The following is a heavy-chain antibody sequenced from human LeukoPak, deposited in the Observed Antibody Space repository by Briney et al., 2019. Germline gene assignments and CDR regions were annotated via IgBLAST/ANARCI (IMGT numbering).Heavy chain of an antibody. V-gene: IGHV4-38-2*01. D-gene: IGHD3-22*01. CDR1: DYSISSGYY. CDR2: IYHSGST. J-gene: IGHJ4*02. Sequence: PSETLSLTCAVSDYSISSGYYWGWIRQPPGKGLEWIGSIYHSGSTYYNPSLKSRVTISVDTSKNQFSLKLSSVTAADTAVYYCARGPRYTYYYDSSGYRGGYYFDYWGQGTLVTVSS. CDR3: ARGPRYTYYYDSSGYRGGYYFDY.